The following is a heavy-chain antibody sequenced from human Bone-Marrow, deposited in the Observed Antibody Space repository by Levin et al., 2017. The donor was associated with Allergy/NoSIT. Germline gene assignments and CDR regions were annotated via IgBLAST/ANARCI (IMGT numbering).Heavy chain of an antibody. J-gene: IGHJ4*02. D-gene: IGHD3-9*01. Sequence: WVRQAPGKGLEWIGSIYYVGSTYFNMSLKSRLSIAVDTSKNQFSLKLGSVTAADTAVYYCARQSIRSRGAGYFFDYWGQGMLVTVSS. V-gene: IGHV4-39*01. CDR3: ARQSIRSRGAGYFFDY. CDR2: IYYVGST.